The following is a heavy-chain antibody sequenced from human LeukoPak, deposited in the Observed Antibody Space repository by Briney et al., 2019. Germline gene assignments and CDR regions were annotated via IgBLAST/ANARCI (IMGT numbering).Heavy chain of an antibody. CDR1: GFTFSSQA. CDR2: NSCSGGST. J-gene: IGHJ4*02. V-gene: IGHV3-23*01. Sequence: GGSLTLSCAASGFTFSSQAMSGVRQAPGKALVGLSDNSCSGGSTYYAVSVKGRFTISRDNSKNTLYLQMNSLRAEDTAVYYCAKAPSVTGYSGYDYLPFDYWGQGTLVTVSS. D-gene: IGHD5-12*01. CDR3: AKAPSVTGYSGYDYLPFDY.